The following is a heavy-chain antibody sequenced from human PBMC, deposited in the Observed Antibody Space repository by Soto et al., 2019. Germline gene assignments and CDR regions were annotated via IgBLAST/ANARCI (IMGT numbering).Heavy chain of an antibody. CDR3: ARSLRAVVGLANFDI. D-gene: IGHD6-19*01. CDR2: VSKSGNSI. CDR1: GFTFTSHS. V-gene: IGHV3-21*01. J-gene: IGHJ3*02. Sequence: GGSLRLSCEASGFTFTSHSMNWVRQAPRKGLEWVSSVSKSGNSIYYADSVKGRFTISRDNTKNSLSLQMDSLRAEDTAVYYCARSLRAVVGLANFDIWGQGTMLTVSS.